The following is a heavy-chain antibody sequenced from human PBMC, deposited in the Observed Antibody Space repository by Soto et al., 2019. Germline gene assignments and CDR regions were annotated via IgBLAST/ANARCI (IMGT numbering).Heavy chain of an antibody. D-gene: IGHD6-19*01. J-gene: IGHJ4*02. V-gene: IGHV3-33*01. CDR1: GFTFSSYG. CDR2: IWYDGSNK. CDR3: ARDGYSSGWYN. Sequence: QVQLVESGGGVVQPGRSLRLSCAASGFTFSSYGMHWVRQVPGKGLEWVAVIWYDGSNKYYAESVKGRFTISRDNSKNTLYLQMNSLRAEDTAVYYCARDGYSSGWYNWGQGTLVTVSS.